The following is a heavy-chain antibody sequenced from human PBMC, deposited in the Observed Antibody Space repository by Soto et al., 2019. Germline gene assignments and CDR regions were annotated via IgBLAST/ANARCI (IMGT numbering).Heavy chain of an antibody. CDR1: AGSISSGDYY. CDR2: IYYSGST. J-gene: IGHJ6*02. D-gene: IGHD2-15*01. V-gene: IGHV4-31*03. CDR3: ARVSYSRYPRYYYYGMDV. Sequence: QVQLQESGPGLVKPSQTLSLTCTVSAGSISSGDYYWSWIRQHPGKGLEWIGHIYYSGSTYYNPSLKSRVTISVDTSKNQFSLKLSSVTAADTAVYYCARVSYSRYPRYYYYGMDVWGQGTTVTVSS.